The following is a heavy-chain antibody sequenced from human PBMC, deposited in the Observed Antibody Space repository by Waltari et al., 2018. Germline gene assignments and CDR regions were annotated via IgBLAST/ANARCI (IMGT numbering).Heavy chain of an antibody. J-gene: IGHJ4*02. CDR3: ARDGQQLELFDY. D-gene: IGHD6-13*01. V-gene: IGHV3-21*01. CDR2: ISSSSIYI. Sequence: EVQLVESGGGLVKHGGSLRLSCAASGFTFSSYSMNGSRQAPGKGLEWVSSISSSSIYIYYADSVKGRFTISRDNAKNSLYLQMNSLRAEDTAVYYCARDGQQLELFDYWGQGTLVTVSS. CDR1: GFTFSSYS.